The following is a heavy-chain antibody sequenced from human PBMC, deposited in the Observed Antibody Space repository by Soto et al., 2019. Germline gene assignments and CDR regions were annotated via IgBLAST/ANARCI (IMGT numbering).Heavy chain of an antibody. D-gene: IGHD2-8*01. CDR2: INPKSGGT. J-gene: IGHJ6*02. CDR3: ARGDSTDCSNGVCSFFYNHDMDV. Sequence: ASVKVSCKASGYSFTDYHIHWVRQAPGQGLEWLGRINPKSGGTSTTQKFQGWVTMTTDTSISTASMELTRLTSDDTAIYYCARGDSTDCSNGVCSFFYNHDMDVWGQGTTVTVSS. V-gene: IGHV1-2*04. CDR1: GYSFTDYH.